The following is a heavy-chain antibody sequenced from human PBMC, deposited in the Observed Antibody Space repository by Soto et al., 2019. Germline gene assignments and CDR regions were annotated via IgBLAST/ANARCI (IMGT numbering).Heavy chain of an antibody. J-gene: IGHJ5*02. D-gene: IGHD3-22*01. Sequence: QVQLVQSGAEVKKPGSSVKVSCKASGGTFNSYAISWVRQAPGQGLEWMGGIIPIFGTAKYAQKFQGRVTITPDESTSTAYMELSSLRSEDTAVYYCARPMRYYYDSSGQSAWFDPWGQGTLVTVSS. V-gene: IGHV1-69*05. CDR1: GGTFNSYA. CDR3: ARPMRYYYDSSGQSAWFDP. CDR2: IIPIFGTA.